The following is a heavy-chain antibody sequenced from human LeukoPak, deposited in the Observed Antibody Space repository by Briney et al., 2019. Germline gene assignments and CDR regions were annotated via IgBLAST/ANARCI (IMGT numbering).Heavy chain of an antibody. CDR2: INQGGSDK. CDR1: GFTFSGHW. Sequence: GESLRLSCAASGFTFSGHWMSWVRQAPGKGLEWVANINQGGSDKYYVDSVKGRFTISRDNANNLLYLQMNSLRGEDTAVYYCARDRSRAEDDWGQGTLVTVSS. J-gene: IGHJ4*02. V-gene: IGHV3-7*01. CDR3: ARDRSRAEDD. D-gene: IGHD1-14*01.